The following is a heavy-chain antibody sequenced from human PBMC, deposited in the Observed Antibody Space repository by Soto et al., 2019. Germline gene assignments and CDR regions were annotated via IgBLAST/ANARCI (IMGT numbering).Heavy chain of an antibody. D-gene: IGHD5-18*01. CDR3: ARGMDTAAWPYAFDI. V-gene: IGHV1-3*01. CDR1: GYTFTSYA. J-gene: IGHJ3*02. CDR2: INAGNGNT. Sequence: GASVKVSCKASGYTFTSYAMHWVRQAPGQRLEWMGWINAGNGNTKYSQKFQGRVTITRDTSASTAYMELSSLRSEDTAVYYCARGMDTAAWPYAFDIWGQGTMVTVS.